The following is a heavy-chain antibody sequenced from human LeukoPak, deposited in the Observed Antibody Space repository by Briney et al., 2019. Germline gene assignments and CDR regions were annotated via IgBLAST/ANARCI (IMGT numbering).Heavy chain of an antibody. CDR3: ARDLNVLRYLDWAKKTWMDY. J-gene: IGHJ4*02. V-gene: IGHV1-18*01. CDR2: ISAYNGNT. Sequence: ASVKVSCKASGYTFTSYGISWVRQAPGQGLEWMGWISAYNGNTNYAQKLQGRVTMTTDTSTSTAYMELRSLRSDDTAVYYCARDLNVLRYLDWAKKTWMDYWGQGTLVTVSS. CDR1: GYTFTSYG. D-gene: IGHD3-9*01.